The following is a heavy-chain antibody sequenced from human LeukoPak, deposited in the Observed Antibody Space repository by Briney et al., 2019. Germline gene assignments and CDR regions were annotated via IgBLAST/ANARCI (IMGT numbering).Heavy chain of an antibody. D-gene: IGHD2-2*01. V-gene: IGHV4-59*08. J-gene: IGHJ4*02. CDR3: ARLTIVVVPAASGFDY. CDR1: GGSISGYY. Sequence: PSETLSLTCTVSGGSISGYYWSWIRQPPGKGLEWIGYIYDSGTTKYNPSLKSRVSISIDTSKNQFSLRLSSVTAADTAVYYCARLTIVVVPAASGFDYWGQGTLVTVSS. CDR2: IYDSGTT.